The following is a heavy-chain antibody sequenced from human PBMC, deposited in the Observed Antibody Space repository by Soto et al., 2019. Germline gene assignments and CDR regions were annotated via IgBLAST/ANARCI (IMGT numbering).Heavy chain of an antibody. D-gene: IGHD6-19*01. Sequence: SETLSLTCTVSGGSISSGGYYWSWIRQHPGKGLEWIGYIYYSGSTYYNPSLKSRVTISVDTSKNQFSLKLSSVTAADTAVYYCARMGGSSGWYPRACFDYWGQGTLVTVS. CDR3: ARMGGSSGWYPRACFDY. J-gene: IGHJ4*02. V-gene: IGHV4-31*03. CDR2: IYYSGST. CDR1: GGSISSGGYY.